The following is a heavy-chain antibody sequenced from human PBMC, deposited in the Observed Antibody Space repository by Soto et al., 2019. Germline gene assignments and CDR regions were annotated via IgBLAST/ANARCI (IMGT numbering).Heavy chain of an antibody. V-gene: IGHV3-7*01. D-gene: IGHD2-15*01. CDR1: GFTFTTYA. CDR3: ARTDIVVVVAVNLVETDAFDI. CDR2: IKQDGSEK. Sequence: PGGSLRLSCAASGFTFTTYAMTWVRQAPGKGLEWVANIKQDGSEKYYVDSVKGRFTTSRDNAKNSLYLQMNSLRAEDTAVYYCARTDIVVVVAVNLVETDAFDIWGQGTMVTVSS. J-gene: IGHJ3*02.